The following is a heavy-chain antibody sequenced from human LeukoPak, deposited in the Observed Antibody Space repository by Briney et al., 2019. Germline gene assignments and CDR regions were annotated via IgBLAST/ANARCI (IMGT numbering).Heavy chain of an antibody. V-gene: IGHV3-30*02. D-gene: IGHD3-10*01. CDR1: GFTFSSYG. CDR2: TRYDGSNK. Sequence: PGGSLRLSCAASGFTFSSYGMHWVRQAPGKGLEWVAFTRYDGSNKYYADSVKGRFTISRDNSKNTLYLQMNSLRAEDTAVYYCAKGSGHRWYFDYWGQGTLVTVSS. J-gene: IGHJ4*02. CDR3: AKGSGHRWYFDY.